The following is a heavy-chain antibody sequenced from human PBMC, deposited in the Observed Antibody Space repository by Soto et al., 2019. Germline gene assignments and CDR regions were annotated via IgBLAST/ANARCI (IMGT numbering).Heavy chain of an antibody. CDR1: GFTFSSYA. V-gene: IGHV3-23*01. Sequence: EVPLLESGGGLVQPGGSLRLSCAASGFTFSSYAMSWVRQAPGKGMEWVAAISGSGGSTYYADSVKGRFTISRDNSKNTLYLQMNSLRAEDAAVYYCATDLVGSNADYFDYWGQGTLVTVSS. CDR2: ISGSGGST. D-gene: IGHD2-15*01. CDR3: ATDLVGSNADYFDY. J-gene: IGHJ4*02.